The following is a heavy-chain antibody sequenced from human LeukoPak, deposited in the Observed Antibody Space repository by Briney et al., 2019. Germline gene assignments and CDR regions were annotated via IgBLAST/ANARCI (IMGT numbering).Heavy chain of an antibody. J-gene: IGHJ4*02. CDR1: GYTFTSYG. CDR2: INPSGGST. V-gene: IGHV1-46*03. Sequence: GASVKVSCKASGYTFTSYGISWVRQAPGQGLEWMGIINPSGGSTSYAQKFQGRVTMTRDTSTSTVYMELSSLRSEDTAVYYCARGGLYYYDSSGYLGSFDYWGQGTLVTVSS. D-gene: IGHD3-22*01. CDR3: ARGGLYYYDSSGYLGSFDY.